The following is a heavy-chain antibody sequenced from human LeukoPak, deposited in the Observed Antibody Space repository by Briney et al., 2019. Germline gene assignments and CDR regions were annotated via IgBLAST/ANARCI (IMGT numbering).Heavy chain of an antibody. V-gene: IGHV1-69*13. CDR1: GGTFSSYA. Sequence: ASVKVSCKASGGTFSSYAISWVRQAPGQGLEWMGGIIPIFGTANYAQKFQGRVTITADESTSTAYMELSSLRSEDTAVYYCARGPYSGSYWEYFDYWGQGTLVTVPS. J-gene: IGHJ4*02. CDR3: ARGPYSGSYWEYFDY. CDR2: IIPIFGTA. D-gene: IGHD1-26*01.